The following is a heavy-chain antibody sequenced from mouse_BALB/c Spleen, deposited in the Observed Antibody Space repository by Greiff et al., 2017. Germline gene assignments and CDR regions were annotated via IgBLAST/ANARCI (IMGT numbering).Heavy chain of an antibody. CDR3: TSPFHLGIPLLLGYFGV. J-gene: IGHJ1*01. V-gene: IGHV5-6-5*01. CDR2: ISSGGST. D-gene: IGHD4-1*01. Sequence: VQLVESGGGLVKPGGSLKLSCAASGFTFSSYAMSWVRQTPEKRLEWVASISSGGSTYYPDSVKGRFTISRDNARNILYLQMSSLRSEDTAMYCCTSPFHLGIPLLLGYFGVGGAGPTV. CDR1: GFTFSSYA.